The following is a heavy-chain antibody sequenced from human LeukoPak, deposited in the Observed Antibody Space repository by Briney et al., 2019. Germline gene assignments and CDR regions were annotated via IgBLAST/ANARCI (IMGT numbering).Heavy chain of an antibody. CDR2: SDHSGST. D-gene: IGHD6-13*01. Sequence: SETLSLTCAVYGRSFSGNYWNWIRQSPGKGLEWIGESDHSGSTTYNPSLKSRATISVDPSKNQFSLRLSFVAAADTAAYYCARLSSSWYQDWYFDLWGRGTLVTVSS. J-gene: IGHJ2*01. CDR1: GRSFSGNY. CDR3: ARLSSSWYQDWYFDL. V-gene: IGHV4-34*01.